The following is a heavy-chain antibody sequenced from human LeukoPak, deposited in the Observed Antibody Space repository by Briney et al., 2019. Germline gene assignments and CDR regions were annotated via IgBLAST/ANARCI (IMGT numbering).Heavy chain of an antibody. CDR1: GGSISSYY. V-gene: IGHV4-4*07. CDR3: ARFSRDSSTSFLNYMDV. J-gene: IGHJ6*03. D-gene: IGHD2-2*01. CDR2: IYTSGST. Sequence: SETLSLTCTVSGGSISSYYWSWIRQPAGKGLEWIGRIYTSGSTNYNPSLKSRVTISVDTSKNQFSLKLSSVTAADTAVYYCARFSRDSSTSFLNYMDVWGKGTTVTVSS.